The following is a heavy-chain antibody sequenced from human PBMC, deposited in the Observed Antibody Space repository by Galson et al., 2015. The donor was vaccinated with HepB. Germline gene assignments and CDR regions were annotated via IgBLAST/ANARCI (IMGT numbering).Heavy chain of an antibody. CDR3: ARGTAVAGAIDY. CDR1: GFSFSSYT. CDR2: ITSSSYYI. D-gene: IGHD6-19*01. J-gene: IGHJ4*02. V-gene: IGHV3-21*01. Sequence: SLRLSCAASGFSFSSYTMNWVRQAPGKGLEWVSSITSSSYYIYYADSVKGRFTISRDNAKNSLYLQMNSLRAEDTAVYCCARGTAVAGAIDYWGQGTLVTVSS.